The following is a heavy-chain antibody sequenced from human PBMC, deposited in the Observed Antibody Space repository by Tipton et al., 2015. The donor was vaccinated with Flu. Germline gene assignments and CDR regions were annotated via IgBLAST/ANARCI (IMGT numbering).Heavy chain of an antibody. Sequence: LSLTCAASGFTFSSYSMNWVRQAPGKGLEWVSSISSSSSYIYYADSVKGRFTISRDNAKNSLYLQMNSLRAEDTAVYYCARDPLPGVIPDYWGQGTLVTVSS. CDR3: ARDPLPGVIPDY. D-gene: IGHD3-16*02. J-gene: IGHJ4*02. CDR1: GFTFSSYS. V-gene: IGHV3-21*01. CDR2: ISSSSSYI.